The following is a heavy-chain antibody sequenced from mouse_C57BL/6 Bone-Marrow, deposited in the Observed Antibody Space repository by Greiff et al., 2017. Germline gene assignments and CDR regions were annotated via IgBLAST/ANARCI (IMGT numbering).Heavy chain of an antibody. CDR3: ARYGSSYEAWFAY. CDR2: IRNKANGYTT. CDR1: GFTFTDYY. Sequence: EVKLVESGGGLVQPGGSLSLSCAASGFTFTDYYMSWVRQTPGKALEWLGFIRNKANGYTTEYSASVKGRFTISRDNSQSILYLHINALIADDSAAYYCARYGSSYEAWFAYWGQGTLVTVSA. D-gene: IGHD1-1*01. J-gene: IGHJ3*01. V-gene: IGHV7-3*01.